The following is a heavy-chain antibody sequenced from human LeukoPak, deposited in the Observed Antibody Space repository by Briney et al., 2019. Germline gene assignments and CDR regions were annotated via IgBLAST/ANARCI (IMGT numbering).Heavy chain of an antibody. CDR1: GFTFSSYG. Sequence: GGSLRLSCAASGFTFSSYGMHWVRQAPGKGLEWVAFIRYDGSNKYYADSVKGRFTISRDNSKNTLYLQMNSLRAEDTAVYYCAKTLNGFVGGTFDYWGQGTLVTVSS. CDR2: IRYDGSNK. V-gene: IGHV3-30*02. CDR3: AKTLNGFVGGTFDY. J-gene: IGHJ4*02. D-gene: IGHD3-16*01.